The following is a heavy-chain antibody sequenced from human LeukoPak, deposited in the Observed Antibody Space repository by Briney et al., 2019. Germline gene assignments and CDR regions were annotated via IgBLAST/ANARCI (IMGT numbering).Heavy chain of an antibody. V-gene: IGHV3-23*01. CDR1: GFSFSTYA. Sequence: GGSLRLSCAASGFSFSTYAMSWVRQAPGRGPEWVSSIRGGGETFYADSVKGRFTISRDNSKNMVHLQMNSLTGEDTALYYCVRRGDASSGWGDHDFWGQGALVTVSS. CDR2: IRGGGET. D-gene: IGHD6-19*01. CDR3: VRRGDASSGWGDHDF. J-gene: IGHJ4*02.